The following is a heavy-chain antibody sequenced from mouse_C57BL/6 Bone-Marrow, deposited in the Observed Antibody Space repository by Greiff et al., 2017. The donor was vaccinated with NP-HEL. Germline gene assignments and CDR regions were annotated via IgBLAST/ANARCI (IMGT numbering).Heavy chain of an antibody. D-gene: IGHD1-1*01. Sequence: VQLQESGAELVKPGASVKLSCKASGYTFTSYWMHWVKQRPGRGLEWIGRIDPNSGGTKYNEKFKSKATLTVDKPSSTAYMQLSSLTSEDSAVYYCARGVIYYYGNWYFDVWGTGTTVTVSS. CDR1: GYTFTSYW. J-gene: IGHJ1*03. CDR2: IDPNSGGT. V-gene: IGHV1-72*01. CDR3: ARGVIYYYGNWYFDV.